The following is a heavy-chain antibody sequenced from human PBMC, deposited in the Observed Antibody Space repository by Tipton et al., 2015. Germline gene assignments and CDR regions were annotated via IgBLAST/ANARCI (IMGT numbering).Heavy chain of an antibody. CDR3: ARGKDYGARFFDY. D-gene: IGHD4-17*01. CDR1: GGSLSGYY. V-gene: IGHV4-34*09. Sequence: TLSLTCGVYGGSLSGYYWNWIRQPPGKGLEWIGYAHYSGSTYYNPSLKSRVTMSVDTSKNQFSLKLDSVTAADTAVYYCARGKDYGARFFDYWGQGTLVTVSS. CDR2: AHYSGST. J-gene: IGHJ4*02.